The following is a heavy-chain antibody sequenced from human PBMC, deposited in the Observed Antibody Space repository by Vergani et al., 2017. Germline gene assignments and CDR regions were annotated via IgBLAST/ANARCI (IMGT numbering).Heavy chain of an antibody. J-gene: IGHJ6*02. V-gene: IGHV3-53*01. CDR1: GFTVSSNY. D-gene: IGHD2/OR15-2a*01. CDR2: IYSGGST. Sequence: EVQLVESGGGLIQPGGSLRLSCAASGFTVSSNYMSWVRQAPGKGLEWVSVIYSGGSTYYADSVKGRFTISRDNSKNTLYLQMNSLRAEDTAVYYCARDHSTWWKYYYYYGMDVWGQGTTVTVSS. CDR3: ARDHSTWWKYYYYYGMDV.